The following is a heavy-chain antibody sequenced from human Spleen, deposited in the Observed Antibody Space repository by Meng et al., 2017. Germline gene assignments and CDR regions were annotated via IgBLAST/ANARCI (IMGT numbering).Heavy chain of an antibody. D-gene: IGHD3-10*01. Sequence: QVQPQGPGPGLVRPSETLSLPCNVSGGFVNSGLYYWHWIRQPPGKGLEWIGFIYHTGSTDCNPSLKRRVTISVDTSNNHFSLKLTSVTAADTAVYYCARSYGSGTYWYFDLWGRGTLVTVSS. V-gene: IGHV4-61*03. CDR3: ARSYGSGTYWYFDL. CDR1: GGFVNSGLYY. CDR2: IYHTGST. J-gene: IGHJ2*01.